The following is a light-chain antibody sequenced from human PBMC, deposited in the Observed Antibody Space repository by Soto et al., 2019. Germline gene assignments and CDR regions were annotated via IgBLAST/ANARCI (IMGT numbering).Light chain of an antibody. CDR1: SSDVGGYNY. V-gene: IGLV2-14*03. J-gene: IGLJ1*01. CDR3: CSYTSSSTPWV. CDR2: DVS. Sequence: QSALTQPASVSGSPGQSITISCTGTSSDVGGYNYVSWYQQHPGEAPKLIIYDVSDRPSGVSNRFSASKSGNTASLTISGLQPEDDADYYCCSYTSSSTPWVFGTGTKVTVL.